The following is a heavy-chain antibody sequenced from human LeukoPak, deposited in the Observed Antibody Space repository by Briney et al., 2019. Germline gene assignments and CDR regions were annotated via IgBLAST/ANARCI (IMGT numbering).Heavy chain of an antibody. CDR3: AKDRDYYGSGSYYYY. Sequence: QPGGSLRLSCVVSGITFSGYSMIWVRQAPGKGLEWLSFMTTSGNTIFYAESVKDRFTISRDNSKNTLYLQMNSLRAEDTAVYYCAKDRDYYGSGSYYYYWGQGTLVTVSS. J-gene: IGHJ4*02. V-gene: IGHV3-48*01. D-gene: IGHD3-10*01. CDR2: MTTSGNTI. CDR1: GITFSGYS.